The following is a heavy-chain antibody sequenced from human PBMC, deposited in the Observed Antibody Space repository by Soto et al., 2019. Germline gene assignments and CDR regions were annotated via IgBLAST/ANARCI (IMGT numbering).Heavy chain of an antibody. V-gene: IGHV5-10-1*01. CDR3: ARTSMQSRGYSYGHGGMDV. CDR1: GYSFTTYW. D-gene: IGHD5-18*01. J-gene: IGHJ6*02. Sequence: GESLKISCKGSGYSFTTYWISWVRQMPGKGLECMGRIDPTDSYTNYSPSFQGHVTISADKSISTAYLQWSSLKASDTAMYYCARTSMQSRGYSYGHGGMDVWGQGTTVTVSS. CDR2: IDPTDSYT.